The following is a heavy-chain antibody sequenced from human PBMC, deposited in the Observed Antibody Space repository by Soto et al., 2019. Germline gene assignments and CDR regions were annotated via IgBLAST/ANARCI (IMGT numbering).Heavy chain of an antibody. V-gene: IGHV3-23*01. CDR2: ISDNGGRT. J-gene: IGHJ5*01. D-gene: IGHD2-2*01. Sequence: GGSLRLSCAASGFIFSNYAMNWVRQAPGKGLECVSSISDNGGRTYYADSVKGRFTISRDNPKNTLCLQMNSLRAEDTAVYYCAKSISSTSWFESWGQGXLVTVSS. CDR3: AKSISSTSWFES. CDR1: GFIFSNYA.